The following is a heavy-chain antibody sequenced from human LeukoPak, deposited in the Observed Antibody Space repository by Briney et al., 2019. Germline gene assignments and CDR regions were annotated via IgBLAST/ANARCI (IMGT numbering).Heavy chain of an antibody. J-gene: IGHJ4*02. V-gene: IGHV4-31*03. CDR3: AREKGRLIDH. CDR2: TCCGGSN. Sequence: PSETLSLTCTVSGDSTSSSPYYWSWIRQHPGKGLEWIGYTCCGGSNTYNPSLTSRVTISVDTSKNQISLKLRSVTAADTAVYYCAREKGRLIDHWGQGTLVTVSS. CDR1: GDSTSSSPYY.